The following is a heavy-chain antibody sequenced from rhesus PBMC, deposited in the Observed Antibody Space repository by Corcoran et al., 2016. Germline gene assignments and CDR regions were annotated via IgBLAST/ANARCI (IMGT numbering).Heavy chain of an antibody. CDR3: TRGVGSSDCGY. CDR1: GYTFTRYS. J-gene: IGHJ4*01. V-gene: IGHV1-200*01. Sequence: QVQLVQSGAEVKKPGVSVKRSCKASGYTFTRYSIHCVRQAPGQGLEWMGWINPSNGDTGYAQKFQGRVTMTRGTSTSTAYMELSSMRSEDTAVYYCTRGVGSSDCGYWGQGVLVTVSS. CDR2: INPSNGDT. D-gene: IGHD4-29*01.